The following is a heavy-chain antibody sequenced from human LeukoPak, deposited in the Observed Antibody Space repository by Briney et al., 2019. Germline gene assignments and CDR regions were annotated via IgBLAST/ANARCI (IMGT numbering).Heavy chain of an antibody. J-gene: IGHJ4*02. V-gene: IGHV3-49*03. D-gene: IGHD2-21*02. CDR3: TRDPRSGYDFLYCGGDCYFDY. Sequence: PGRSLRLSCTASGFTFGDYAMSWFRQAPGKGLEWVGFIRSKAYGGTTEYAASVKARFSISRDDSKSIAYLQMNSLKTEDTAVYYCTRDPRSGYDFLYCGGDCYFDYWGQGTLVTVSS. CDR1: GFTFGDYA. CDR2: IRSKAYGGTT.